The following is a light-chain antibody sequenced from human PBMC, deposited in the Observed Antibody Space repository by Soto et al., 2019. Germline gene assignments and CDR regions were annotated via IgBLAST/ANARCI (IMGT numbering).Light chain of an antibody. CDR1: QSLNSR. J-gene: IGKJ4*01. CDR3: QQLKSYPLT. Sequence: DIQLTQSPSTLSASVGDRVTLTCRASQSLNSRLAWYQQKPGKAPKLLIYGASTLQSGVPSRFSGSGSGTDFTLTISSLQPEDFATYYCQQLKSYPLTFGGGTKVDIK. V-gene: IGKV1-9*01. CDR2: GAS.